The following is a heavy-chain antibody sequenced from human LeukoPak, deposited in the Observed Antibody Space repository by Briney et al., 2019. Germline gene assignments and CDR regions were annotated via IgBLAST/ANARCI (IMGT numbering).Heavy chain of an antibody. CDR1: GFTFSGSA. J-gene: IGHJ4*02. CDR3: TRRGGDSGSYYDADFDY. Sequence: GGSLRLSCAASGFTFSGSAMHWVRQASGKGLEWVGRIRSKANSYATAYAASVKGRFTISRDDSKNTAYLQMNSLKTEDTAVYYCTRRGGDSGSYYDADFDYWGQGTLVTVSS. D-gene: IGHD1-26*01. CDR2: IRSKANSYAT. V-gene: IGHV3-73*01.